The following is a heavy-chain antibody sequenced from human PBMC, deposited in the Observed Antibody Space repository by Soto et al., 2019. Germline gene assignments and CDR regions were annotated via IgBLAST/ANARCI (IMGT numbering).Heavy chain of an antibody. J-gene: IGHJ6*02. V-gene: IGHV3-33*01. CDR3: ARDTRLDKAMVPYYYYGMDV. Sequence: XESLRLSCAASGFTFSSYCMHWVRQAPGKGLEWVAVIWYDGSNKYYADSVKGRFTISRDNSKNTLYLQMNSLRAEDTAVYYCARDTRLDKAMVPYYYYGMDVWGQGTTVTVSS. D-gene: IGHD5-18*01. CDR2: IWYDGSNK. CDR1: GFTFSSYC.